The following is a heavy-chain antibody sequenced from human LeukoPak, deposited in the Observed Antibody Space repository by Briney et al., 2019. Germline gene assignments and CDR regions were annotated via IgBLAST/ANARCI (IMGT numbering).Heavy chain of an antibody. D-gene: IGHD5-18*01. J-gene: IGHJ4*02. Sequence: SVKVSCKASGGTFSSYAISWVRQAPGQGLEGMGGIIPIFGTANYAQKFQGRVTITADESTSTAYMELSSLRSEDTAVYYCAGETWIQTTTANQTIDYWGQGTLVTVSS. CDR3: AGETWIQTTTANQTIDY. V-gene: IGHV1-69*13. CDR1: GGTFSSYA. CDR2: IIPIFGTA.